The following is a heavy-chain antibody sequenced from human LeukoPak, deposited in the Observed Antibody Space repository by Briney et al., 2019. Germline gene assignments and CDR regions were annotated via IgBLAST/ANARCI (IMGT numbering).Heavy chain of an antibody. V-gene: IGHV1-2*02. CDR1: GYTFTGYY. J-gene: IGHJ3*02. CDR2: INPKNGAT. CDR3: ARDYTRNAFDI. D-gene: IGHD2-2*01. Sequence: GASVKVSCKASGYTFTGYYIHWVQQAPGQGLEWMGWINPKNGATHYAQNFLGRVTMTRDTSISTAYMELSRLTSDDTAVYYCARDYTRNAFDIWGQGTMVTVSS.